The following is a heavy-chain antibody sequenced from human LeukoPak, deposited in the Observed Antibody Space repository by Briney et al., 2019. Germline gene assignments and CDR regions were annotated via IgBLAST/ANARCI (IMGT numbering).Heavy chain of an antibody. CDR2: IHRSGSP. Sequence: PSETLSLTCTVSLDSTTSNFWSWVRQPPGKGLEWIGEIHRSGSPNYNPSLQSLVTISIDSSRNQIVLELSSVTAADTAVYYCAREILVGFNPGAYWGQGILVTVSS. D-gene: IGHD1-14*01. J-gene: IGHJ4*02. CDR3: AREILVGFNPGAY. V-gene: IGHV4-4*02. CDR1: LDSTTSNF.